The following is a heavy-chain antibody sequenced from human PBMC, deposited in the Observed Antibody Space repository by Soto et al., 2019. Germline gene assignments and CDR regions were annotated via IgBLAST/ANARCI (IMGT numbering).Heavy chain of an antibody. Sequence: EVQLVQSGAEVKKPGESLKISCKGSGYSFTSYWIGWVRQMPGKGLEWMGIIYPGDSDTRYSPSFQGQVTISADKSISTAYLQWSSLKASDTAMYYCARRGASGAVAGKLGYYYYYMDVWGKGTTVTVSS. J-gene: IGHJ6*03. CDR2: IYPGDSDT. V-gene: IGHV5-51*03. CDR3: ARRGASGAVAGKLGYYYYYMDV. D-gene: IGHD6-19*01. CDR1: GYSFTSYW.